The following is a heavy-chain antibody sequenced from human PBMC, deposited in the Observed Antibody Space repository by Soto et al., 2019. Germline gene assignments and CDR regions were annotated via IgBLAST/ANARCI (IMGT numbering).Heavy chain of an antibody. D-gene: IGHD4-17*01. CDR2: ISGSGGST. Sequence: GGSLRLSCAASGFTFSSYAMSWVRQAPGKGLEWVSAISGSGGSTYYADSVKGRFTIPRDNSKNTLYLQMNSLRAEDTAVYYCAKFGDYGDSPYYYGMDVWGQGTTVTVAS. CDR1: GFTFSSYA. V-gene: IGHV3-23*01. J-gene: IGHJ6*02. CDR3: AKFGDYGDSPYYYGMDV.